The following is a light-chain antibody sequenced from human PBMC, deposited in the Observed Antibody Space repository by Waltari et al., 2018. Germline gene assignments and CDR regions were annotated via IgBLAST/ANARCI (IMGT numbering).Light chain of an antibody. CDR3: HQSYSTPPLT. J-gene: IGKJ4*01. CDR2: AAS. Sequence: TQSPSSLSASVGDRVTITCRASQSISSYLNWYQQKPGKAPKLLIYAASSLQSGVPSRFSGSGSGTDFTLTISSLQPEDFATYYCHQSYSTPPLTFGGGTKVEIK. CDR1: QSISSY. V-gene: IGKV1-39*01.